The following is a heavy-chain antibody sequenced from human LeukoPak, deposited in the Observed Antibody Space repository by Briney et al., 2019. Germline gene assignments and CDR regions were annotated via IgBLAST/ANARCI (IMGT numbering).Heavy chain of an antibody. Sequence: GGSLRLSCAASGFTFSSYAMSWVRQAPGKGLEWVSAISGSGGSTYYADSVKGRFTISRDNSKNTLYLQMNSLRAEDTAVYYCARDRTTVLGYCSSTSCYTGQGGAFDIWGQGTMVTVSS. CDR3: ARDRTTVLGYCSSTSCYTGQGGAFDI. J-gene: IGHJ3*02. D-gene: IGHD2-2*02. V-gene: IGHV3-23*01. CDR2: ISGSGGST. CDR1: GFTFSSYA.